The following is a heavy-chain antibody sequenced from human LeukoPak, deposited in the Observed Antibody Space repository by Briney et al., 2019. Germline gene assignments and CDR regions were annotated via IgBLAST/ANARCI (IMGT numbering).Heavy chain of an antibody. CDR3: AREVWIVPAKTGWFDP. CDR1: GYTFTGYY. V-gene: IGHV1-2*02. Sequence: ASVKVSCKASGYTFTGYYMHWVRQAPGQGLEWMGWINPNSGGTNYAQKFQGRVTMTRDTSISTAYMELSRLKSDDTAVYYCAREVWIVPAKTGWFDPWGQGTLVTVSS. J-gene: IGHJ5*02. D-gene: IGHD2-2*01. CDR2: INPNSGGT.